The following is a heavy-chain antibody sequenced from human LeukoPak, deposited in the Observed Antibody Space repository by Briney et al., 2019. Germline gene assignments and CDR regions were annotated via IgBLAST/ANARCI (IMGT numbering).Heavy chain of an antibody. V-gene: IGHV4-31*03. CDR2: IHDSGRT. CDR1: GGSISSGGYY. Sequence: SQTLSLSCTVSGGSISSGGYYLSWIRQYPGKGLEWIGYIHDSGRTYYNPSLKSRLIMSFDTSKNSFSLTLSSVTAADTAMYHCATTIIGAPDFHSWGQGTLVTVSS. J-gene: IGHJ4*02. CDR3: ATTIIGAPDFHS. D-gene: IGHD2/OR15-2a*01.